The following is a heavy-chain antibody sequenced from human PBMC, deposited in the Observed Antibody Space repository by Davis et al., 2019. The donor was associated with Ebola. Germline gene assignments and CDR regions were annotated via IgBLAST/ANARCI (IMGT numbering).Heavy chain of an antibody. CDR1: GFTFSSYG. CDR2: ISYDGSNK. J-gene: IGHJ3*02. D-gene: IGHD3-16*01. Sequence: GESLKISCAASGFTFSSYGMHWVRQAPGKGLEWVAVISYDGSNKYYADSVKGRFSISRDNSRNTLYLQVNSLRVEDTAVYSCAKDDYLQRWGGFDNWGQGTMVTVSS. V-gene: IGHV3-30*18. CDR3: AKDDYLQRWGGFDN.